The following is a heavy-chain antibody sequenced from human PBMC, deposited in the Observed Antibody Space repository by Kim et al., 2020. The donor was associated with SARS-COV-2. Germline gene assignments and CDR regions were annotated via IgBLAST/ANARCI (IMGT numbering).Heavy chain of an antibody. J-gene: IGHJ4*02. CDR2: ISSSSSYI. CDR3: ARDKESGHWGYYFDY. V-gene: IGHV3-21*01. Sequence: GGSLRLSCAASGFTFSSYSMNWVRQAPGKGLEWVSSISSSSSYIYYADSVKGRFTISRDNAKNSLYRQMNSLRAEDTAVYYCARDKESGHWGYYFDYWGQGTLVTVSS. CDR1: GFTFSSYS. D-gene: IGHD2-21*01.